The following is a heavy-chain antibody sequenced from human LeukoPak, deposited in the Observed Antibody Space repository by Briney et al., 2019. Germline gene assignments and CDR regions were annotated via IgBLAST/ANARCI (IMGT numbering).Heavy chain of an antibody. V-gene: IGHV4-59*01. D-gene: IGHD3-3*01. CDR1: GGSLSSYY. CDR2: IYYSGST. Sequence: SETLSLTCTVSGGSLSSYYWSWIRQPPGKGLEWIGYIYYSGSTNYNPSLKSRVTISVDTSKNQFSLKLSSVTAADTAVYYCARDLRIFGVVTTWFDPWGQGTLVTVSS. CDR3: ARDLRIFGVVTTWFDP. J-gene: IGHJ5*02.